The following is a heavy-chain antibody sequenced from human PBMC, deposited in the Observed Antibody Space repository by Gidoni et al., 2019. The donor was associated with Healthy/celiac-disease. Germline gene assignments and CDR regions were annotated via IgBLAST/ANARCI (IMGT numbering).Heavy chain of an antibody. J-gene: IGHJ6*02. D-gene: IGHD3-10*01. V-gene: IGHV3-7*01. CDR3: ARDMLPMVRGGHYYYYYGMDV. Sequence: EVQLVESGGGLVQPGGSLRLSCAASGFTFSSYWMSCVRQAPGKGLEWVANIKQDGSEKYYVDSVKGRFTISRDNAKNSLYLQMNSLRAEDTAVYYCARDMLPMVRGGHYYYYYGMDVWDQGTTVTVSS. CDR1: GFTFSSYW. CDR2: IKQDGSEK.